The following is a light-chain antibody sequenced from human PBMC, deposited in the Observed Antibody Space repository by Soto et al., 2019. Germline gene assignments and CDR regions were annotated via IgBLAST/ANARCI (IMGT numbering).Light chain of an antibody. CDR1: SSNIGAGYD. CDR3: QSYDSSLSGSSPV. Sequence: QSVLTQPPSVSGAPGQRVTISFTGSSSNIGAGYDVHWYQQLPGTAPKLLIYGNSNRPSGVPDRFSGSKSGTSASLAITGLQAEDEADYYCQSYDSSLSGSSPVFGGGTQLTVL. CDR2: GNS. J-gene: IGLJ7*01. V-gene: IGLV1-40*01.